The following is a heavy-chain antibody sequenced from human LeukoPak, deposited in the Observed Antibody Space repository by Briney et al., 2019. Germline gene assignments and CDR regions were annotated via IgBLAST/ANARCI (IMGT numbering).Heavy chain of an antibody. CDR1: GYTFTSYD. V-gene: IGHV1-8*01. CDR3: ARHNWNYVVEGFDP. Sequence: GASVKVSCKASGYTFTSYDINWVRQATGQGLEWMGWMNPNSGNTGYAQKFQGRVTMTRNTSISTACMELGSLRSEDTAVYYCARHNWNYVVEGFDPWGQGTLVTVSS. J-gene: IGHJ5*02. CDR2: MNPNSGNT. D-gene: IGHD1-7*01.